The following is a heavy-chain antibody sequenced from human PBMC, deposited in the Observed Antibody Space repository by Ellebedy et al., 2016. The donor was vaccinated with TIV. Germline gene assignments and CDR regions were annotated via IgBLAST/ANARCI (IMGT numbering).Heavy chain of an antibody. CDR2: ISSTGSPI. CDR3: VRDDYNSGWTRRWFDP. Sequence: GESLKISCAASGFTFSTYNMNWVRQAPGKGLEWISHISSTGSPIYYADPVKGRFTISRDNAKNSLYLQMDSLRAEDTAVYYCVRDDYNSGWTRRWFDPWGQGTLVTVSS. D-gene: IGHD6-19*01. J-gene: IGHJ5*02. V-gene: IGHV3-48*04. CDR1: GFTFSTYN.